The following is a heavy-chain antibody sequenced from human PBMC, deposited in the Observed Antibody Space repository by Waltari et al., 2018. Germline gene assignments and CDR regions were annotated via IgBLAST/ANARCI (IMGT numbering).Heavy chain of an antibody. J-gene: IGHJ4*02. CDR2: IEDDGSGT. V-gene: IGHV3-74*01. Sequence: EVRLEESGGGLVQPGGSLRLSCAASGFAFSSYWMHWVRQAPGKGLVGGSRIEDDGSGTTYADAVMGRFTISRDNAKNTVYLEMNSLRAEDTAVYYCSRSPAGYSRSDYWGQGTLVTVSS. D-gene: IGHD5-18*01. CDR3: SRSPAGYSRSDY. CDR1: GFAFSSYW.